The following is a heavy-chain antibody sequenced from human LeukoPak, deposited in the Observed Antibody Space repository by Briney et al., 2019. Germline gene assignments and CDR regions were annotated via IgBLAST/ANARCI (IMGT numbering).Heavy chain of an antibody. CDR2: IIGGGDYT. CDR1: GFTFSSSA. CDR3: AKSSRVGTYYFDH. J-gene: IGHJ4*02. Sequence: GGSLRLSCAASGFTFSSSAMNWVRQAPGKGLEWVSGIIGGGDYTYYADSVKGRFTISRDNSKNTLYLHMNSLRVDDTALYYCAKSSRVGTYYFDHWGQGTVVTVSS. D-gene: IGHD1-26*01. V-gene: IGHV3-23*01.